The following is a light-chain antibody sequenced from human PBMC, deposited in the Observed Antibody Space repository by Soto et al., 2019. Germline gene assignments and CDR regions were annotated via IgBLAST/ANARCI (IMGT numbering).Light chain of an antibody. CDR3: ASHAGSNSWV. J-gene: IGLJ3*02. CDR2: EVN. V-gene: IGLV2-8*01. Sequence: QSALTQPPSASGSPGRSVTISCTGTSSDIGGYNYVSWYQQHPGKAPKLMIYEVNKRPSGVPDRFSGSKSGNTASLTVSGLQAEDEADYYCASHAGSNSWVFGGGTKLTVL. CDR1: SSDIGGYNY.